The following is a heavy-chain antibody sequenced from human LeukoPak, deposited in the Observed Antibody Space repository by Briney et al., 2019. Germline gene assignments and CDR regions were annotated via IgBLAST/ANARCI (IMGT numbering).Heavy chain of an antibody. CDR3: ARRDCSSTSCSYFDY. J-gene: IGHJ4*02. D-gene: IGHD2-2*01. Sequence: GGSLRLSCAASGFTFDDYAMHWVRQAPGKGLEWVSGISWNSGSIGYADSVKGRFTISRDNAKNSLYLQMNSLRAEDTALYYCARRDCSSTSCSYFDYWGQGTLVTVSS. CDR1: GFTFDDYA. V-gene: IGHV3-9*01. CDR2: ISWNSGSI.